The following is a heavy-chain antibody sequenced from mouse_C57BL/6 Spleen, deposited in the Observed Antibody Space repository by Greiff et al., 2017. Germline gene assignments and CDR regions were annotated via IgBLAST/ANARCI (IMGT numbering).Heavy chain of an antibody. V-gene: IGHV1-55*01. J-gene: IGHJ3*01. CDR1: GYTFTSYW. CDR2: IYPGSGST. CDR3: AREGYGSSYGFAY. Sequence: LQQPGAELVKPGASVKMSCKASGYTFTSYWITWVKQRPGQGLEWIGDIYPGSGSTNYNEKFKSKATLTVDTSSSTAYMQLSSLTSEDSAVYDCAREGYGSSYGFAYWGQGTLVTVSA. D-gene: IGHD1-1*01.